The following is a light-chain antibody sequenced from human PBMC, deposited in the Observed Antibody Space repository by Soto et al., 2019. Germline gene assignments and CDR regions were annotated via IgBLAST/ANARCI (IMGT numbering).Light chain of an antibody. Sequence: EIVLTQSPGTLSLSPGERATLSCRASQSVCSRCFAWYQQKPGQSPRLLIYGASTRATGIPDRFSGSGSGTDFTLTISRLEPEDFAVYYCQHYGTTPWTFGQGTKVEIK. V-gene: IGKV3-20*01. CDR3: QHYGTTPWT. J-gene: IGKJ1*01. CDR2: GAS. CDR1: QSVCSRC.